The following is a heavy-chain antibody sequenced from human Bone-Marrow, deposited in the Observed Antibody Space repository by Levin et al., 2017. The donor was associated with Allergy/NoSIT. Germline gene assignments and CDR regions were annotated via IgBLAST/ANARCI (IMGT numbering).Heavy chain of an antibody. J-gene: IGHJ5*02. D-gene: IGHD2-15*01. CDR1: GFTFSSYS. Sequence: SGGSLRLSCAASGFTFSSYSMNWVRQAPGKGLEWVSSISSSSSYIYYADSVKGRFTISRDNAKNSLYLQMNSLRAEDTAVYYCARDVYCSGGSCYSAPSPHGWFDPWGQGTLVTVSS. CDR3: ARDVYCSGGSCYSAPSPHGWFDP. V-gene: IGHV3-21*01. CDR2: ISSSSSYI.